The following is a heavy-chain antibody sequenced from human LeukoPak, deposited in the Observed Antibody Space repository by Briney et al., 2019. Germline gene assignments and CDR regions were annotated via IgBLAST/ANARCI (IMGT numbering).Heavy chain of an antibody. D-gene: IGHD5-18*01. CDR2: IIPIFGTA. CDR1: GGTFSSYA. V-gene: IGHV1-69*05. J-gene: IGHJ4*02. Sequence: ASVKVSCKASGGTFSSYAISWVRQAPGQGLEWMGRIIPIFGTANYAQKFQGRVTITTDESTNTAYMELSSLRSEDTAVYYCARGVDTEASCNYWGQGTLVTVSS. CDR3: ARGVDTEASCNY.